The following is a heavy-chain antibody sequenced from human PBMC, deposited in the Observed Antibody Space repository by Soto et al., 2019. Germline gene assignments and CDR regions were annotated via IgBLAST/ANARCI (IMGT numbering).Heavy chain of an antibody. J-gene: IGHJ6*02. V-gene: IGHV3-30-3*01. CDR2: ISYDGSNK. CDR3: ARDILRLYSYGTSYGMEV. CDR1: GFTFSSYA. Sequence: QVQLVESGGGVVQPGRSLRLSCAASGFTFSSYAMHWVRQAPGKGLEWVAVISYDGSNKYYADSVKGRFTISRDNSKNTLYLQMNSLRAEDTAVYYCARDILRLYSYGTSYGMEVWGQGTTVTVSS. D-gene: IGHD5-18*01.